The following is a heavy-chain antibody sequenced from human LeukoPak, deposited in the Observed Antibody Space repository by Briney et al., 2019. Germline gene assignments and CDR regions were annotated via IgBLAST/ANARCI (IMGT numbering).Heavy chain of an antibody. Sequence: GGSLRLSCAASGFTFSSYAMHWVRQAPSKGLEWVAVISYDGSNKYYADSVKGRFTISRDNSKNTLYLQMNSLRAEDTAVYYCARDPGGGSSWYLYYFDYWGQGTLVTVSS. CDR1: GFTFSSYA. CDR3: ARDPGGGSSWYLYYFDY. V-gene: IGHV3-30-3*01. J-gene: IGHJ4*02. CDR2: ISYDGSNK. D-gene: IGHD6-13*01.